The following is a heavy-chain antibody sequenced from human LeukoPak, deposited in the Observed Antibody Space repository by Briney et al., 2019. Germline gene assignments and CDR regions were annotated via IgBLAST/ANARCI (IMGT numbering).Heavy chain of an antibody. CDR2: INHSEST. J-gene: IGHJ4*02. D-gene: IGHD6-13*01. Sequence: SETLSLACAVYGGSFSGYYWSWIRQPPGKGLEWIGEINHSESTNYNPSLKSRVTISVDTSKNQFSLKLSSVTAADTAVYYCARQTYSSSWGIVDYWGQGTLVTVSS. CDR1: GGSFSGYY. CDR3: ARQTYSSSWGIVDY. V-gene: IGHV4-34*01.